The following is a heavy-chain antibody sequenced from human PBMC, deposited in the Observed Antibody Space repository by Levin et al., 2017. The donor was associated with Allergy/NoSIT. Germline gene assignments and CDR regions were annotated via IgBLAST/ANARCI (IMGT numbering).Heavy chain of an antibody. Sequence: GGSLRLSCVASGFTFRNYAMSWVRQAPGKGLEWVSGLSGGGGSTFYADSVEGRFTISRDNSKNTLYVQMNSLRAEDTAVYYCAKGQPLSSGAILGVDYWGQGTLVTVSS. D-gene: IGHD3-16*01. V-gene: IGHV3-23*01. CDR1: GFTFRNYA. J-gene: IGHJ4*02. CDR2: LSGGGGST. CDR3: AKGQPLSSGAILGVDY.